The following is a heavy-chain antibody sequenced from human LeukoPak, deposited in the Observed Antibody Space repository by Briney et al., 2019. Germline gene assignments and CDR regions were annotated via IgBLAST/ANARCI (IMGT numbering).Heavy chain of an antibody. Sequence: GGSLRLSRAASGFTFDDYGMSWVRQAPGKGLEWVSGINWNGGSTGYADSVKGRFTISRDNSKNTLYLQMNSLRADDTAVYYCAKGGLVHRFDPWGQGTLVTVSS. CDR3: AKGGLVHRFDP. V-gene: IGHV3-20*04. CDR2: INWNGGST. CDR1: GFTFDDYG. J-gene: IGHJ5*02.